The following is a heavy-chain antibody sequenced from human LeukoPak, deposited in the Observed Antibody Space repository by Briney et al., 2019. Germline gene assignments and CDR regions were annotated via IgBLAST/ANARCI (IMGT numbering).Heavy chain of an antibody. D-gene: IGHD6-13*01. CDR2: ISYDGSNK. CDR1: GFTFSSYA. CDR3: AVAAAGSN. Sequence: GGSLRLSCAASGFTFSSYAMHWVRQTPGKGLEWVAVISYDGSNKYYADSVKGRFTISRDNSKNTLYLQMNSLRAEDTAVYYCAVAAAGSNWGQGTLVTVSS. V-gene: IGHV3-30-3*01. J-gene: IGHJ4*02.